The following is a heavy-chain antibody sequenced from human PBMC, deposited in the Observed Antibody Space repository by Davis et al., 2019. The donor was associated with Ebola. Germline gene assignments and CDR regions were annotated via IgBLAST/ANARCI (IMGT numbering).Heavy chain of an antibody. CDR2: IYWNDDK. J-gene: IGHJ3*02. CDR3: AHSLTSSVTEKYYYDSSGHPDAFDI. V-gene: IGHV2-5*01. CDR1: GFSLSTSGVG. D-gene: IGHD3-22*01. Sequence: SGPTLVKPTQTLTLTCTFSGFSLSTSGVGVGWIRQPPGKALEWLALIYWNDDKRYSPSLKSRLTITKDTSKNQVVLTMTNMDPVDTATYYCAHSLTSSVTEKYYYDSSGHPDAFDIWGQGTMVTVSS.